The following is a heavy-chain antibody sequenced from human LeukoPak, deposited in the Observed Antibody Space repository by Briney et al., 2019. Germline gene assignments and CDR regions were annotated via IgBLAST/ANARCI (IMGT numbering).Heavy chain of an antibody. CDR2: MNPNSGNT. V-gene: IGHV1-8*02. CDR1: GGTFSSYA. D-gene: IGHD6-19*01. J-gene: IGHJ5*02. Sequence: RASVKVSCKASGGTFSSYAINWVRQATGQGLEWMGWMNPNSGNTGYAQKFQGRVTMTRNTSISTAYMELSSLRSEDTAVYYCARRMTSSGFDWFDPWGQGTLVTVSS. CDR3: ARRMTSSGFDWFDP.